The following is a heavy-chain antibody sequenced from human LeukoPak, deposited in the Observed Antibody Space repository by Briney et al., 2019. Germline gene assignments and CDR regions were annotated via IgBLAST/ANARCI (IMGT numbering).Heavy chain of an antibody. CDR3: AKTTTVYSSGRYPGWPADY. D-gene: IGHD6-19*01. CDR1: GFTFNSYA. Sequence: GGSLRLSCAASGFTFNSYAMYWVRQAPGKGLEWVSGIFGSGGSAHYADSVKGRFTISRDNSKNTVYLQMNSLRAEDTAVYYCAKTTTVYSSGRYPGWPADYWGQGALVTVSS. V-gene: IGHV3-23*01. CDR2: IFGSGGSA. J-gene: IGHJ4*02.